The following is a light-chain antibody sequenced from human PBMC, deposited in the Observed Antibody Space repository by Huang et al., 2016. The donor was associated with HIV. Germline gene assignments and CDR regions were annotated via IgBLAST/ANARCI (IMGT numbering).Light chain of an antibody. CDR3: QKYNSAPRT. CDR2: AAS. Sequence: DIQMTQSPSSLSASVGDRVTITCRASQGISNYIAWYQQKQGKVPNLLIYAASTLQSGVPSRVSGSGSGTDFTLTISSLQPEDVATYYCQKYNSAPRTFGQGTKVEIK. V-gene: IGKV1-27*01. CDR1: QGISNY. J-gene: IGKJ1*01.